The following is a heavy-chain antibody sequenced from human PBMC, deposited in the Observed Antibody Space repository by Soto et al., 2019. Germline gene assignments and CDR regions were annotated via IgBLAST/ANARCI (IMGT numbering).Heavy chain of an antibody. CDR2: IYSGGST. J-gene: IGHJ4*02. Sequence: EVQLVESGGGLVQPGGSLRLSCAASGFTVSSNYMSWVRQAPGKGLEWVSVIYSGGSTYYADSVKGRFTISRDNSKNTLYLQMNSLRAEDTAVYYCARDGAINGYGDYFDYWGQGTLVTVSS. CDR1: GFTVSSNY. D-gene: IGHD4-17*01. V-gene: IGHV3-66*01. CDR3: ARDGAINGYGDYFDY.